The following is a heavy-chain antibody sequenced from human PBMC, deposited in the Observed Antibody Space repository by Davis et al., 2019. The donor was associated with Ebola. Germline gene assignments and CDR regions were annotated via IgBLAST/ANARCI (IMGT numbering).Heavy chain of an antibody. CDR3: ARGLLIAAAERPFDY. V-gene: IGHV1-3*01. CDR1: GYTFTSYA. D-gene: IGHD6-13*01. Sequence: ASVKVSCKASGYTFTSYAMHWVRQAPGQRLEWMGWINAGNGNTKYSQKFQGRVTITRDTSASTAYMELSSLRSEDTAVYYCARGLLIAAAERPFDYWGQGTLVTVSS. CDR2: INAGNGNT. J-gene: IGHJ4*02.